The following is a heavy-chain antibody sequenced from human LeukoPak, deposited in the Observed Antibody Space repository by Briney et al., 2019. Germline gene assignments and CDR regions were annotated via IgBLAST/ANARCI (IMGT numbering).Heavy chain of an antibody. J-gene: IGHJ4*02. CDR1: GGSISSSSYY. CDR3: ARSRELHPFDY. V-gene: IGHV4-39*01. D-gene: IGHD1-26*01. Sequence: PSETLSLTCTVSGGSISSSSYYWGWIRQPPGKGLEWIGSIYYSGSTYYNPSLKSRVTISVDTSKNQFSLKLSSVTAADTAVYYCARSRELHPFDYWGQGTLVTVSS. CDR2: IYYSGST.